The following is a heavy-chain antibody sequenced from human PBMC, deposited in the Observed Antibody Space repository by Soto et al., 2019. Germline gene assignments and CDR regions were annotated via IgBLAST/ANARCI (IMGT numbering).Heavy chain of an antibody. CDR2: IKSKTDGGTT. Sequence: PGGSLRLSCVASGIAFGSRAMSWVRQAPGEGLEWVGHIKSKTDGGTTDYAAPVKGRFTISRDASKTTVYLQMNSLRTEDTAVYYCTTDPHSTGTKYWGQGTLVTVSS. CDR1: GIAFGSRA. D-gene: IGHD1-1*01. J-gene: IGHJ4*02. CDR3: TTDPHSTGTKY. V-gene: IGHV3-15*01.